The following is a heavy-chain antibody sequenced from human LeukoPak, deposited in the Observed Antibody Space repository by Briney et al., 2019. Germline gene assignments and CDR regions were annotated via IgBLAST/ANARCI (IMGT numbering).Heavy chain of an antibody. J-gene: IGHJ4*02. CDR2: ISSSGSTI. V-gene: IGHV3-48*03. D-gene: IGHD1-26*01. CDR3: ARGNRLGSYYRGWNFDY. Sequence: PGGSLRLSCAASGFTFSSYEMNWVRQAPGKGLEWVSYISSSGSTIYYADSVKGRFTISRDNAKNSLYLQMNSLRAEDTAVYYCARGNRLGSYYRGWNFDYWGQGTLVTVSS. CDR1: GFTFSSYE.